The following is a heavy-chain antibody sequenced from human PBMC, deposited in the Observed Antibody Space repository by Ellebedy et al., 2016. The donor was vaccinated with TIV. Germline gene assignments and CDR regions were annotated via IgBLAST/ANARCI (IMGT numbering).Heavy chain of an antibody. CDR2: IEFDGSSK. CDR1: GFPFSHYG. Sequence: GESLKISCAASGFPFSHYGMHWVRQAPGKGLEWVTFIEFDGSSKDYADSVKGRFTISRDNSKNTLFLQMNSLRAEDTAVYYCASKAAAFYFDSWGQGTLVTVSS. D-gene: IGHD6-13*01. CDR3: ASKAAAFYFDS. J-gene: IGHJ4*02. V-gene: IGHV3-30*02.